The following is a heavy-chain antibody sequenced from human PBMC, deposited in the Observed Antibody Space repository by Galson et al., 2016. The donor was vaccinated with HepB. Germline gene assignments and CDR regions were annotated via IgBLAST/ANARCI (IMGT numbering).Heavy chain of an antibody. CDR2: IHPDSGGT. Sequence: SVKVSCKAFGYTFTGYYIHWVRQAPGQGPEWMGRIHPDSGGTDYAQKFQGRVSMTRDTSITTAELELTSLRSDDTAVYYCARDRGSNSLKGYGMDVWGQGTTVTVSS. D-gene: IGHD3-10*01. J-gene: IGHJ6*02. CDR3: ARDRGSNSLKGYGMDV. CDR1: GYTFTGYY. V-gene: IGHV1-2*06.